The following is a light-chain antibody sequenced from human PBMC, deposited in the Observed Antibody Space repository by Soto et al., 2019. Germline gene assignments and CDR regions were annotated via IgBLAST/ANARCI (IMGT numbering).Light chain of an antibody. Sequence: ETVMTQSPATLSVSPGERATLSCRASQSVFSSLAWYQQKPGQAPRLLIYGAATRATGIPARFSGSGSGTDFTLTITSLEPEDFAVYFCHQRYNWPRVTFGQGTQLEIK. V-gene: IGKV3-15*01. J-gene: IGKJ5*01. CDR1: QSVFSS. CDR3: HQRYNWPRVT. CDR2: GAA.